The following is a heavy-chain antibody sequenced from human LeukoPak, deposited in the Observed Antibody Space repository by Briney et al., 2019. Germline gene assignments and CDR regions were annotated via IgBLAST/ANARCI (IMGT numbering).Heavy chain of an antibody. CDR3: AREMDYYDSRPIDY. CDR2: ISSSDSTI. J-gene: IGHJ4*02. CDR1: GFTFSAYE. V-gene: IGHV3-48*03. Sequence: GGSLRLSCAASGFTFSAYEMNWVSQAPGKGLEWVSYISSSDSTIYYADSVKGRFTISRDNAKNSLYLQMNSLRAEDTAVYYCAREMDYYDSRPIDYWGQGTLVTVSS. D-gene: IGHD3-22*01.